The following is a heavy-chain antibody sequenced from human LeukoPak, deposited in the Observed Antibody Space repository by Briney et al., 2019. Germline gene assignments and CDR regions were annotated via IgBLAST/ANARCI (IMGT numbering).Heavy chain of an antibody. CDR1: GYTFTSYG. CDR3: ARDPGYCSSTSCYAYYYYGMDV. CDR2: ISAYNGNT. Sequence: ASVNVSCKASGYTFTSYGISWVRQAPGQGLEWMGWISAYNGNTNYAQKLQGRVTMTTDTSTSTAYMELRSLRSDDTAVYYCARDPGYCSSTSCYAYYYYGMDVWGQGTTVTVSS. J-gene: IGHJ6*02. D-gene: IGHD2-2*01. V-gene: IGHV1-18*01.